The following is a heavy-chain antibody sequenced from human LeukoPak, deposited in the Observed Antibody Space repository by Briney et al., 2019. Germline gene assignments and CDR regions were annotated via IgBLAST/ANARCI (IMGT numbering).Heavy chain of an antibody. Sequence: SQTLSLTCAVSGDSFSSNSAAWNWIRQSPSRGLEWLGRTYYRSKLYNGYAPAGKGLIIINADTSKNQFSLQLNSVTPEDTAVYYCARGGGWLHYWGQGTLVTVSS. D-gene: IGHD6-19*01. J-gene: IGHJ4*02. CDR1: GDSFSSNSAA. CDR2: TYYRSKLYN. V-gene: IGHV6-1*01. CDR3: ARGGGWLHY.